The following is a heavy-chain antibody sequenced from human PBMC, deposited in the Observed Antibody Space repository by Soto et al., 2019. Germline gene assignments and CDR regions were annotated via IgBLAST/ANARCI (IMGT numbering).Heavy chain of an antibody. D-gene: IGHD3-22*01. J-gene: IGHJ4*02. CDR3: ARWVEHYYDSSGCDY. CDR2: ISAYNGNT. V-gene: IGHV1-18*01. CDR1: GYTFTSYG. Sequence: ASVTVSFHASGYTFTSYGISWVRQAPGQGLEWMRWISAYNGNTNYAQKLQGRVTMTTDTSTSTAYMELRSLRSDDSALYYCARWVEHYYDSSGCDYWGQGTLVTVSS.